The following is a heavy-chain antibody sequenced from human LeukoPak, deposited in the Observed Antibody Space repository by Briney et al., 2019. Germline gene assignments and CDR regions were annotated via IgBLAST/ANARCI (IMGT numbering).Heavy chain of an antibody. V-gene: IGHV3-33*01. D-gene: IGHD6-13*01. CDR1: GFTFSSYG. CDR3: ARDSRGRYSSSWYELNYYYGMDV. J-gene: IGHJ6*02. CDR2: IWYDGSNK. Sequence: GGSLRLSCAASGFTFSSYGMHWVRQAPGKGLEWVAVIWYDGSNKYYADSVKGRFTISRDNSKNTLYLQMNSLRAEDTAVYYCARDSRGRYSSSWYELNYYYGMDVWGQGTTVTVSS.